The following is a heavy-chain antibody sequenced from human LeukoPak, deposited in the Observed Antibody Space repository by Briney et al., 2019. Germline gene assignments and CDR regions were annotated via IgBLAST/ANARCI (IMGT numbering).Heavy chain of an antibody. CDR1: GGPISSTTSY. J-gene: IGHJ4*02. CDR2: IYYSGST. CDR3: ARHGSTDYFDY. Sequence: PSETLSLTCAVSGGPISSTTSYWGWIRQPPGKGLEWIGRIYYSGSTFYNPSLKSRVTISVDTSKNQFSLRLSSVTAADTAVYYCARHGSTDYFDYWGQGTLVTVSS. V-gene: IGHV4-39*01. D-gene: IGHD2-2*03.